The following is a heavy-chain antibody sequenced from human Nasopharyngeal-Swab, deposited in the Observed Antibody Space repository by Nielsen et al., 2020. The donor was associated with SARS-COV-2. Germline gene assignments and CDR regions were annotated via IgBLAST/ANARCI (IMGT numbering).Heavy chain of an antibody. Sequence: VRQMPGKGLEWTGRIDPIDSHTNYRPSFEGHVTMSVDKYSSTAYLQWSSLKASDTAIYYCARQGTFMDVWGTGTTVTVSS. J-gene: IGHJ6*03. CDR3: ARQGTFMDV. D-gene: IGHD2/OR15-2a*01. V-gene: IGHV5-10-1*01. CDR2: IDPIDSHT.